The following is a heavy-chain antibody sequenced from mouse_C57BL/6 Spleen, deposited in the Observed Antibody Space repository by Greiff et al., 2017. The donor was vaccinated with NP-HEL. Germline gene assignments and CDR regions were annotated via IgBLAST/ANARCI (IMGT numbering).Heavy chain of an antibody. D-gene: IGHD2-2*01. V-gene: IGHV5-17*01. J-gene: IGHJ2*01. CDR1: GFTFSDYG. CDR2: ISSGSSTI. Sequence: EVQLVESGGGLVKPGGSLKLSCAASGFTFSDYGMHWVRQAPEKGLEWVAYISSGSSTIYYADTVKGRFTISRDNAKTTLFLQMTSLRSEDTAMYYCARSTMVTRYYVDYWGQGTTLTVSS. CDR3: ARSTMVTRYYVDY.